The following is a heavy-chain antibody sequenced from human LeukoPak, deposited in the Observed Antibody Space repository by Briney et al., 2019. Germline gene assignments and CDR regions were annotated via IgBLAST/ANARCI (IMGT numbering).Heavy chain of an antibody. Sequence: PSETLSLTFTVSGGSISSSSYYWGWIRQPPGKGLEWIGSIYYSGSTHYNTSLKSRVTISVDTSKNQFSLKLSSVTAADTAVYYCARVCSGGSCYRAFDIWGQGTMVTVSS. J-gene: IGHJ3*02. V-gene: IGHV4-39*07. CDR3: ARVCSGGSCYRAFDI. CDR1: GGSISSSSYY. D-gene: IGHD2-15*01. CDR2: IYYSGST.